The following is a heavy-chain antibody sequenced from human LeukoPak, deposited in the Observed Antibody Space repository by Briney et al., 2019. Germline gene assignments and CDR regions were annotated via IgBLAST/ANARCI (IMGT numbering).Heavy chain of an antibody. CDR2: IKQDGSEK. J-gene: IGHJ4*02. CDR3: ARDGSMDGPDFDY. D-gene: IGHD3/OR15-3a*01. V-gene: IGHV3-7*01. CDR1: GFSFSSSW. Sequence: PGGSLRLSCAASGFSFSSSWMYWVRQAPGKGLEWVANIKQDGSEKYYVDSVKGRFTISRDNAKNSLYLQMNSLRDEDTALYYCARDGSMDGPDFDYWGQGALVTVSS.